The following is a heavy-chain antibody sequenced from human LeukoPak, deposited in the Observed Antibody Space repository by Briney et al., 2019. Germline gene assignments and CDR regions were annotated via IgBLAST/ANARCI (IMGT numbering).Heavy chain of an antibody. V-gene: IGHV4-39*02. CDR3: AREEVSGGLAIFGVVIQTGTFDY. CDR2: INYSGDT. D-gene: IGHD3-3*01. J-gene: IGHJ4*02. Sequence: ASETLSLTCSVSGGSINSHDYYWAWIRQPPGKDLEWIGSINYSGDTYYRPSLRSRVTISVDPSKNQLSLKMSSVTAADTAVYYCAREEVSGGLAIFGVVIQTGTFDYWGQGTLVTVSS. CDR1: GGSINSHDYY.